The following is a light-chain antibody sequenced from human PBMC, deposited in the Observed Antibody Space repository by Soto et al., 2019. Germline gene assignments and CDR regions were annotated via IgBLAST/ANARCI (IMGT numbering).Light chain of an antibody. V-gene: IGLV2-8*01. CDR2: EVS. Sequence: QSALTQPPSASGSPGQSVTISCTGTSSGVGAYNYVSWYQQHPGKAPKLMIYEVSYRPSGVPDRFSGSKSGNTASLTVSGLQAEDEADDYCSSYAGSSTVFGTGTKVTVL. CDR1: SSGVGAYNY. J-gene: IGLJ1*01. CDR3: SSYAGSSTV.